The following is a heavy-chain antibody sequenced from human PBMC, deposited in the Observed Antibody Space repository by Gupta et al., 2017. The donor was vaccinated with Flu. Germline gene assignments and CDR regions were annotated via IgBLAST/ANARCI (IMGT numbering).Heavy chain of an antibody. V-gene: IGHV3-30*18. Sequence: QVELVEPGGVGVQPGRYLRISCEASGFSFNVYAMHWVRQAPGKGLEWVAVISTDGRDYYYADSVKGRFTISRDNSKNTLYLQMNSLRAEDTAVYYCAKDVRTAAAYYFDYWGQGTLITVSS. CDR3: AKDVRTAAAYYFDY. CDR2: ISTDGRDY. CDR1: GFSFNVYA. J-gene: IGHJ4*02. D-gene: IGHD6-25*01.